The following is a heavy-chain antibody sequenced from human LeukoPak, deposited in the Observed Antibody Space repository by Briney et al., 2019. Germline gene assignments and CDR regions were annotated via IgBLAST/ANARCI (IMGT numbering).Heavy chain of an antibody. Sequence: EASVKVSCKASGYTFTGFYMHWVRQAPGQGLEWMGWINPNSGGTNYAQKFQGRVTMTRDTSISTAYMELSRLRSDDTAVYYCARAPVPPPTYYFDYWGQGTLVTVSS. CDR2: INPNSGGT. V-gene: IGHV1-2*02. CDR1: GYTFTGFY. J-gene: IGHJ4*02. CDR3: ARAPVPPPTYYFDY.